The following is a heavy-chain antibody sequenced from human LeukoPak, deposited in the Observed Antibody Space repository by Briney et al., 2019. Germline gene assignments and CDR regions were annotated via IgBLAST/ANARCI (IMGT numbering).Heavy chain of an antibody. CDR1: GGSFSGYY. CDR2: INHSGST. D-gene: IGHD2-2*01. V-gene: IGHV4-34*01. Sequence: SETLSLTCAVYGGSFSGYYWSWIRQPPGKGLEWIGGINHSGSTNYNPSLKSRVTMSVDTSKNQFSLKLSSVTAADTAVYYCARAAAAHFDYWGQGTLVTVSS. J-gene: IGHJ4*02. CDR3: ARAAAAHFDY.